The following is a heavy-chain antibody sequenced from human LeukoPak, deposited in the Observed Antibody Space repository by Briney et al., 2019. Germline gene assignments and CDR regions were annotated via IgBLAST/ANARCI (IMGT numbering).Heavy chain of an antibody. J-gene: IGHJ4*02. CDR1: GFTFSSYA. Sequence: GGSLRLSCAASGFTFSSYAMSWVRQAPGKGLEWISAISGSGGSTYYADSVKGRFTISRDNSKNTLYLQMNSLRAEDTAVYYCAKFRRDATYYFDYWGQGTLVTVSS. CDR3: AKFRRDATYYFDY. CDR2: ISGSGGST. V-gene: IGHV3-23*01. D-gene: IGHD2-15*01.